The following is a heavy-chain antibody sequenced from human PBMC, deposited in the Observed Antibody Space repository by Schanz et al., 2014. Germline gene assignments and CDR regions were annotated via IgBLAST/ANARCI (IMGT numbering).Heavy chain of an antibody. CDR3: AKGAVEMSTGLGGS. D-gene: IGHD3-16*01. Sequence: VQLVESGGCVVQPGGSLRLSCAASGFTFDDYTMHWVRQAPGKGLEWVSLITWDGGITYYADSLKGRFTISRDNSKNSLYLQMNSLRTEDTALYYCAKGAVEMSTGLGGSWGQGTLVTVSS. CDR2: ITWDGGIT. CDR1: GFTFDDYT. V-gene: IGHV3-43*01. J-gene: IGHJ5*02.